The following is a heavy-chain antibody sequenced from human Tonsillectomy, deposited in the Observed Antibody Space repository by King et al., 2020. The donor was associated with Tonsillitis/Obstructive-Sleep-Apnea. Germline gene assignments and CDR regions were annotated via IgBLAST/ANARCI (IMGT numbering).Heavy chain of an antibody. V-gene: IGHV3-74*01. Sequence: VQLVESGGGLVQPGGSLRLSCAASGLTFSNYWMHWVRQVPGKGLVWVSRINNDGSSTIYADSVKGRFTISRDNAKNTLYLQMNSLRAEDTAVYYCARDYVRTTRPGDYWGQGALVTVSS. CDR3: ARDYVRTTRPGDY. J-gene: IGHJ4*02. CDR2: INNDGSST. D-gene: IGHD4/OR15-4a*01. CDR1: GLTFSNYW.